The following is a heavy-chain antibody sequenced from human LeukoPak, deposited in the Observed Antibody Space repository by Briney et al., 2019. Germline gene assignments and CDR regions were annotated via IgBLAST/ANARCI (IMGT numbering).Heavy chain of an antibody. CDR3: AKETYYDFWSGYSDAFDI. Sequence: GGSLRLSCAASGFTFDDYAMHWVRQAPRKGLEWVSGISWNSGSIGYADSVKGRFTISRDNAKNSLYLQMNSLRAEDTALYYCAKETYYDFWSGYSDAFDIWGQGTMVTVSS. V-gene: IGHV3-9*01. CDR1: GFTFDDYA. J-gene: IGHJ3*02. CDR2: ISWNSGSI. D-gene: IGHD3-3*01.